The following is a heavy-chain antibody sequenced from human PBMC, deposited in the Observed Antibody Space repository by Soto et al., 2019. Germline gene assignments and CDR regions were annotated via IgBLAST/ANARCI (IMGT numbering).Heavy chain of an antibody. J-gene: IGHJ6*02. CDR3: ARDLGTAMADYYYYGMDV. V-gene: IGHV1-69*06. CDR1: GGTFSSYA. CDR2: IIPIFGTA. Sequence: VQLVQSGAEVKKPGSSVKVSCKASGGTFSSYAISWVRQAPGQGLEWMGGIIPIFGTANYAQQFQGRVTMTRDTSTSTVYMELSSLRSEDTAVYYCARDLGTAMADYYYYGMDVWGQGTTVTVSS. D-gene: IGHD5-18*01.